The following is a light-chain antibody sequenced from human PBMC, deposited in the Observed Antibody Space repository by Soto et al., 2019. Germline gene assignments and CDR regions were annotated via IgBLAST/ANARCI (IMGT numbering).Light chain of an antibody. J-gene: IGLJ3*02. CDR2: EVS. CDR3: CLYAGSSTLV. Sequence: QSALTQPASVSGSPGQSITISCTGTSSDVGSYNLVSWYQQHPGKAPKLMIYEVSKRPSGVSHRFSGSKSGNTASLTISGLQAEDEADYYCCLYAGSSTLVFGGGTMLTVL. V-gene: IGLV2-23*02. CDR1: SSDVGSYNL.